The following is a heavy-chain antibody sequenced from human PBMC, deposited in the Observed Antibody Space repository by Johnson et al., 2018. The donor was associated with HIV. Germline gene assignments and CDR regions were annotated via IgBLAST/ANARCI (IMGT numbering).Heavy chain of an antibody. Sequence: QVQLVESGGGVVQPGRSLRLSCAASGFTFSSYAMHWVRQAPGKGLEWVAVMSYDGSSKYYADSVKGRFTISRDNAKNSLYLQMNSLRAEDTAVYYCARTRLELSSGYPDAFDIWGQGTVVTVSS. J-gene: IGHJ3*02. CDR1: GFTFSSYA. CDR2: MSYDGSSK. D-gene: IGHD3-22*01. CDR3: ARTRLELSSGYPDAFDI. V-gene: IGHV3-30*04.